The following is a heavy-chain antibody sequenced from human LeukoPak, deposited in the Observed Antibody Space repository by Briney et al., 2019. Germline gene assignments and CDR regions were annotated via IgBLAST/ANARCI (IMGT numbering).Heavy chain of an antibody. V-gene: IGHV3-21*01. CDR1: GFTFSSYE. Sequence: GGSLRLSCAASGFTFSSYEINWVRQAPGKGLEWVSSISSSSSYIYYADSVKGRFTISRDNAKNSLYLQMNSLRAEDTAVYYCARDTARSYYDSSGYYDYWGQGTLVTVSS. CDR2: ISSSSSYI. J-gene: IGHJ4*02. D-gene: IGHD3-22*01. CDR3: ARDTARSYYDSSGYYDY.